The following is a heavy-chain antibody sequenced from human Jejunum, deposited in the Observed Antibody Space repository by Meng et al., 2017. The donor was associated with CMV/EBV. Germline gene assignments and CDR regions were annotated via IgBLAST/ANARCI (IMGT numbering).Heavy chain of an antibody. D-gene: IGHD5-18*01. Sequence: SCAASGFTVTSNFMTWVRQAPGKGLEWVSSITSSSGTIYYADSVKGRFTIFRDNAKNSLHLQMNSLRADDTAVYYCARDLQLSTWGQGTLVTVSS. V-gene: IGHV3-48*04. J-gene: IGHJ5*02. CDR1: GFTVTSNF. CDR3: ARDLQLST. CDR2: ITSSSGTI.